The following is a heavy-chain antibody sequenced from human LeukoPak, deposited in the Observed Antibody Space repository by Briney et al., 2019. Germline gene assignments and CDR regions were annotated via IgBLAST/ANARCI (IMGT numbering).Heavy chain of an antibody. CDR2: INWNGGST. Sequence: GGSLRLSCAASGFTFDDYGMSWVRQAPGKGLEWVSGINWNGGSTGYADSVKGRFTISRDNAKNSLYLQMNSLRAEDTALYYCARDPTYCYDSSGYYLDYWGQGTLVTVSS. J-gene: IGHJ4*02. V-gene: IGHV3-20*04. CDR3: ARDPTYCYDSSGYYLDY. CDR1: GFTFDDYG. D-gene: IGHD3-22*01.